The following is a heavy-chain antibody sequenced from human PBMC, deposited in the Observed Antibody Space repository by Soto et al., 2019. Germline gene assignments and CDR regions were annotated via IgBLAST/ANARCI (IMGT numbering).Heavy chain of an antibody. V-gene: IGHV4-59*01. D-gene: IGHD3-22*01. CDR3: ATYDSSGNFDY. CDR1: GGSILSYY. CDR2: IYYSGTT. J-gene: IGHJ4*02. Sequence: TSETLSLTCTVSGGSILSYYWSWIRQPPGKELECIGYIYYSGTTTYNPSFKSRVTISVDTSKNQFSLKLTSVTAADTAVYYCATYDSSGNFDYWGQGTLVTVSS.